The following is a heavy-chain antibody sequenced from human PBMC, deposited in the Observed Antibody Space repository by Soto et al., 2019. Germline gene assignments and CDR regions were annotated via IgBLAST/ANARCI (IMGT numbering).Heavy chain of an antibody. Sequence: GGSLRLSCAASGLTFSSYWMSWVRQAPGKGLEWVANIKQDGSEKYYVDSVKGRFTISRDNAKNSLYLQMNSLRAEDTAVYYCARASSGYSYADYFDYWGQGTLVTVSS. V-gene: IGHV3-7*01. CDR2: IKQDGSEK. CDR3: ARASSGYSYADYFDY. J-gene: IGHJ4*02. CDR1: GLTFSSYW. D-gene: IGHD5-18*01.